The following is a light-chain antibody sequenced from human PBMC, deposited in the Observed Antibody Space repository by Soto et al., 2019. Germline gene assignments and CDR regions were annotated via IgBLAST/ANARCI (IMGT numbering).Light chain of an antibody. Sequence: IKRTKYPSTLSASVGDRVAITCRASQSMGIWLAWYQKKPGKAPRFLIYKASTLQTGVPSRFSGSGSGTEFTLTISSLQPDDFATYYCQQYNDYSWTFGQGTKVEIK. J-gene: IGKJ1*01. CDR2: KAS. CDR3: QQYNDYSWT. CDR1: QSMGIW. V-gene: IGKV1-5*03.